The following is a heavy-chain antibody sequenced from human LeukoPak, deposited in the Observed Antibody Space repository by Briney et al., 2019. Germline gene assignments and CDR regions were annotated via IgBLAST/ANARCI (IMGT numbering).Heavy chain of an antibody. D-gene: IGHD3-10*01. CDR3: ARGVHTMVRGVFPADY. Sequence: PSETLSLTCTVSGGSVSSGSYYWSWIRQPPGKGLEWIGYIYYSGSTNYNPSLKSRVTISVDTSKNQFSLKLSSVTAEDTAVYYCARGVHTMVRGVFPADYWGQGTLVTVSS. J-gene: IGHJ4*02. V-gene: IGHV4-61*01. CDR1: GGSVSSGSYY. CDR2: IYYSGST.